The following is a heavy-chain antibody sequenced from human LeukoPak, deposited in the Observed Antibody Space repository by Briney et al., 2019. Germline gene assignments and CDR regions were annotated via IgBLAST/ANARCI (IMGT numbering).Heavy chain of an antibody. V-gene: IGHV3-7*01. D-gene: IGHD3-10*01. CDR1: GFSFSSYW. Sequence: GGSLRLSCEASGFSFSSYWMTWVRQAPGKGLEWVANIKQDGSEKYYVDSVKGRFTISGDNAKMSVYLQMNSLRAEDTAVYYCAREDYYGSGNYVAWGDAFDVWGQGTTVTVSS. J-gene: IGHJ3*01. CDR3: AREDYYGSGNYVAWGDAFDV. CDR2: IKQDGSEK.